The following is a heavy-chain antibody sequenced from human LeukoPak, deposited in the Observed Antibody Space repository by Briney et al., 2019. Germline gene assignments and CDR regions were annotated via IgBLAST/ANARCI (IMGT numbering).Heavy chain of an antibody. V-gene: IGHV3-43*02. D-gene: IGHD3-10*01. CDR2: ISGDGGST. CDR1: GFTFDDYA. CDR3: AKDHESSGSGELGF. Sequence: GGSLRPSCAASGFTFDDYAMHWVRQAPGKGLEWVSLISGDGGSTYYADSVKGRFTISRDNSKNSLYLQMNNLRAEDTAVYYCAKDHESSGSGELGFWGQGTLVTVSS. J-gene: IGHJ4*02.